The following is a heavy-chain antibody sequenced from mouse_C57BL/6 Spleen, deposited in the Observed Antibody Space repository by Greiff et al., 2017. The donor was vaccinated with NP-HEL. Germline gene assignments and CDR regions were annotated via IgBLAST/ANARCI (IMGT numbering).Heavy chain of an antibody. CDR2: IRSKSSNYAT. Sequence: DVMLVESGGGLVQPKGSLKLSCAATGFTFNTYAMHWVRQAPGKGLEWVARIRSKSSNYATYYADSVKDRFTISRNDSQSMLYLQMNNLKTEDTAMYYCVRDYSGSSSYSHLDVWGTGTTVTVSS. V-gene: IGHV10-3*01. D-gene: IGHD1-1*01. CDR3: VRDYSGSSSYSHLDV. J-gene: IGHJ1*03. CDR1: GFTFNTYA.